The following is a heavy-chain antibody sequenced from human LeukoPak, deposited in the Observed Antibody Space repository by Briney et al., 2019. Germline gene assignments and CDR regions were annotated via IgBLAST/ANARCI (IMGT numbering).Heavy chain of an antibody. Sequence: GGSLRLSCAASGFTFSSYWMHWVRQAPGKGLVWVSRINSDGSSTSYADSVKGRFTISRDNAKNTLYLQMNSLRAEDTAVYYCAREGVHSYYYYYYMDVWGKGTTVTISS. J-gene: IGHJ6*03. CDR1: GFTFSSYW. CDR2: INSDGSST. V-gene: IGHV3-74*01. CDR3: AREGVHSYYYYYYMDV. D-gene: IGHD3-10*01.